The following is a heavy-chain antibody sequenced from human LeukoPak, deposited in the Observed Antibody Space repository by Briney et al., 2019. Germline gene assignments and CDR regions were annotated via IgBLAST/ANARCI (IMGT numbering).Heavy chain of an antibody. J-gene: IGHJ4*02. Sequence: GGSLGLSCAASGFTFTSYAMYWVRQAPGKGLEWVSAISGSGGSTYYADSVKGRFTISRDNSKNTLYLQMNSLRAEDTAVYYCAGSYIVVVPAAIGYWGQGTLVTVSS. CDR1: GFTFTSYA. D-gene: IGHD2-2*01. CDR2: ISGSGGST. CDR3: AGSYIVVVPAAIGY. V-gene: IGHV3-23*01.